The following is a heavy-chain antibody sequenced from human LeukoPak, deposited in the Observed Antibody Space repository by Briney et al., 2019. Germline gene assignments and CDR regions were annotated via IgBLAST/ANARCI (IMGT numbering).Heavy chain of an antibody. CDR1: GYTFTTYS. J-gene: IGHJ4*02. CDR2: INPTGGST. D-gene: IGHD3-10*01. V-gene: IGHV1-46*01. CDR3: ARDYNRWRADFFDY. Sequence: AASVKVSCKASGYTFTTYSMHWVRQAPGQGLEWMGVINPTGGSTTYAQRFQGRVTMTRDTSTSTVYMELSSLRSEDTAVYYCARDYNRWRADFFDYWGQGTLVTVSS.